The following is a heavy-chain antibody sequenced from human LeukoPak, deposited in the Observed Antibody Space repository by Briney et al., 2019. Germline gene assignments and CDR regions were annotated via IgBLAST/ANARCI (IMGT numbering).Heavy chain of an antibody. D-gene: IGHD6-13*01. CDR3: ARDRDIAAAELQH. J-gene: IGHJ1*01. CDR2: INPNSGGT. Sequence: ASVKVSCKASGYTFTGYYMHWVRPAPGQGLEWRGWINPNSGGTNYAQKFQGRVTMTRGTSISTAYMELSRLRSDDTAVYYCARDRDIAAAELQHWGQGTLVTVSS. CDR1: GYTFTGYY. V-gene: IGHV1-2*02.